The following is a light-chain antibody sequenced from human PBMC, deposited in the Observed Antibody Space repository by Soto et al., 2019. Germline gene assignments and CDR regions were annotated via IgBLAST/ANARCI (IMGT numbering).Light chain of an antibody. Sequence: DIQLTQSPSFLSASVGDRVTITCRASQDFNNYLAWYQQKPGEAPKLLMYVASTLQSGVPSRFSGSGSGTEFTLTISSLQPEDFATYFCQNYNSYSEAFGQGTKVDIK. J-gene: IGKJ1*01. CDR1: QDFNNY. CDR3: QNYNSYSEA. CDR2: VAS. V-gene: IGKV1-9*01.